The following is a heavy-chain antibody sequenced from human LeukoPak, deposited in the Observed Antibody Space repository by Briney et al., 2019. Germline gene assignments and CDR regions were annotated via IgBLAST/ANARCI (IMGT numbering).Heavy chain of an antibody. J-gene: IGHJ4*02. D-gene: IGHD1-26*01. V-gene: IGHV3-66*01. Sequence: PGGSLRLSCAISGFTVSSNYMSWVRQAPGKGLEWGSIIYSGDSTFYADSVKGRFTISRDNSNTLYLQMNSLRAEDTAVYYCARGEVFDYWGQGTLVTVSS. CDR3: ARGEVFDY. CDR1: GFTVSSNY. CDR2: IYSGDST.